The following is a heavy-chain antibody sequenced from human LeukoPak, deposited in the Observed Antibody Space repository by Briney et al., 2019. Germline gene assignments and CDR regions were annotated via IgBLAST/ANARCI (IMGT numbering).Heavy chain of an antibody. D-gene: IGHD3-9*01. CDR1: GYTFTSYA. V-gene: IGHV1-3*03. Sequence: ASVKVSCKASGYTFTSYATHWVRQAPGQRLEWMGWINAGNGNTKYSQEFQGRVTITRDTSASTAYMELSSLRSEDTAVYYCATGIRYFDWLPRDWGQGTLVTVSS. CDR3: ATGIRYFDWLPRD. J-gene: IGHJ4*02. CDR2: INAGNGNT.